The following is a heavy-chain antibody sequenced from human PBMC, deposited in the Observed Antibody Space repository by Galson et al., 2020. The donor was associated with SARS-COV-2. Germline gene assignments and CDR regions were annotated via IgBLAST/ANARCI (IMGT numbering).Heavy chain of an antibody. D-gene: IGHD2-2*01. CDR2: INPNSGGT. J-gene: IGHJ5*02. Sequence: ASVKVSCKASGYTFTGYYMHWVRQAPGQGLEWMGWINPNSGGTNYAQKFQGWVTMTRDTSISTAYMELSRLRSDDTAVYYCARAYYSGDIVVVPAAAPYNWFDPWVQGTLVTVSS. CDR3: ARAYYSGDIVVVPAAAPYNWFDP. V-gene: IGHV1-2*04. CDR1: GYTFTGYY.